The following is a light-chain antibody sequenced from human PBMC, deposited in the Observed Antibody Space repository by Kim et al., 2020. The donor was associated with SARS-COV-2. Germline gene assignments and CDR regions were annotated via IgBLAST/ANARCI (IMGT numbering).Light chain of an antibody. CDR3: QQYGDLPLT. Sequence: ETMLTQSPATLRLSPGERATLSCRASQSVTGGFLAWYQHKPGQAPRLLIYEASTRANGIADRFSGRGSGTDFTLTISRLQPEDFAVYYCQQYGDLPLTFGGGTKVEIK. CDR1: QSVTGGF. V-gene: IGKV3-20*01. J-gene: IGKJ4*01. CDR2: EAS.